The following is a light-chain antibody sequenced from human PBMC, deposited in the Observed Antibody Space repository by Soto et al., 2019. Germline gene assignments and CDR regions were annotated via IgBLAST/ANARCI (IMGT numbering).Light chain of an antibody. CDR1: QSIGST. J-gene: IGKJ1*01. Sequence: MTQYPPTLSASGGDRVTSTRRASQSIGSTLSWYQQRPGKAPNLLISDASNMESGVPARFSGSGSGTEFTLTISSLQSDDSAIYYCQQYSSYSWTFGQGTKVDIK. CDR3: QQYSSYSWT. V-gene: IGKV1-5*01. CDR2: DAS.